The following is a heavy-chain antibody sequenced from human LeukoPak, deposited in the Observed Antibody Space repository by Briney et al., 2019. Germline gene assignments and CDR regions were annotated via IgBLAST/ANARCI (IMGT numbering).Heavy chain of an antibody. CDR2: LYYGGNS. J-gene: IGHJ4*02. Sequence: PSETLSLTCTVSGGSISSSSSYRGWIRQPPGKGLEWIGSLYYGGNSYYNPSLKSRVTISVDTSKNQFSLKLSSVTAADTAVYYCARDRTPGLDYWGQGTLVTVSS. CDR1: GGSISSSSSY. CDR3: ARDRTPGLDY. V-gene: IGHV4-39*07.